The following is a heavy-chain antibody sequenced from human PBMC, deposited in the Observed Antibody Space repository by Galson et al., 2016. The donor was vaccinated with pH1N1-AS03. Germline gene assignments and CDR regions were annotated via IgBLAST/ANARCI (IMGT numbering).Heavy chain of an antibody. CDR1: GFTLSSYA. D-gene: IGHD6-6*01. V-gene: IGHV3-23*01. CDR3: VRESINAVATN. J-gene: IGHJ4*02. CDR2: LSGSGTDM. Sequence: SLRLSCAVSGFTLSSYAISWVRQAPGKGLEWVSALSGSGTDMYYADSVRGRFTISRDTSKNTLYLQMNSLRAEDTAVYYCVRESINAVATNWGQGTLVTVSS.